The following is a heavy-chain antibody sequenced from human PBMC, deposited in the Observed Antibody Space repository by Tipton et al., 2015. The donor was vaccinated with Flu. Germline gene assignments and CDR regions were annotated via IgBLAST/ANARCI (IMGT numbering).Heavy chain of an antibody. CDR3: ARSSTRGESDF. Sequence: TLSLTCNVSGYSISTGDYWGWIRQPPGKGLEWLANVYHTGTTFYKPSLRSRLTISVDTSKNQISLKLTSVSVADTAVYYCARSSTRGESDFWGQGILVTGSS. J-gene: IGHJ4*02. D-gene: IGHD3-16*01. V-gene: IGHV4-38-2*02. CDR1: GYSISTGDY. CDR2: VYHTGTT.